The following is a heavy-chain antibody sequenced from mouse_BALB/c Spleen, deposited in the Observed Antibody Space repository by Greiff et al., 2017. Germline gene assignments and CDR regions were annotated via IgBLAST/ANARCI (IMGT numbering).Heavy chain of an antibody. Sequence: QVQLQQPGAELVKPGASVKLSCKASGYTFTSYWMHWVKQRPGQGLEWIGEINPSNGRTNYNEKFKSKATLTVDKSSSTAYMQLSSLTSEDSAVYYCARTKAPFAYWGQGTLVTVSA. CDR2: INPSNGRT. J-gene: IGHJ3*01. CDR1: GYTFTSYW. CDR3: ARTKAPFAY. D-gene: IGHD1-3*01. V-gene: IGHV1S81*02.